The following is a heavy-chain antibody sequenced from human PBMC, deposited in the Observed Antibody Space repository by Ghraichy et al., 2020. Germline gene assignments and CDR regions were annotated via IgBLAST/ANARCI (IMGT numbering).Heavy chain of an antibody. Sequence: SETLSLTCSVSGGSLISTSYYRAWIRQAPGKGREWVGSMYYDGITYFNPSLKSRATISADPAKNQFSLKVTSVTAADTAVYYCARAVAGAASYHDYWGQGTLVTVSS. CDR3: ARAVAGAASYHDY. CDR1: GGSLISTSYY. J-gene: IGHJ4*02. D-gene: IGHD6-19*01. V-gene: IGHV4-39*01. CDR2: MYYDGIT.